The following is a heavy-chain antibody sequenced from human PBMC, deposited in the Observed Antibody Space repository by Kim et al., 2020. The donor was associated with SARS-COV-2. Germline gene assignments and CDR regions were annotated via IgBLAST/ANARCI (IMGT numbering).Heavy chain of an antibody. CDR2: IYHSGST. Sequence: SETLSLTCAVSGGSISSSNWWSWVRQPPGKGLEWIGEIYHSGSTNYNPSLKSRVTISVDKSKNQFSLKLSSVTAADTAVYYCARNLRQQLVRVRDYYYYGMDVWGQGTTVTVSS. J-gene: IGHJ6*02. V-gene: IGHV4-4*02. D-gene: IGHD6-13*01. CDR3: ARNLRQQLVRVRDYYYYGMDV. CDR1: GGSISSSNW.